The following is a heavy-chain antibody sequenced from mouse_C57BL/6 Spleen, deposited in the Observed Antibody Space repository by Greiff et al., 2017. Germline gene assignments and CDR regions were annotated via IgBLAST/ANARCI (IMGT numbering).Heavy chain of an antibody. J-gene: IGHJ3*01. CDR1: GFTFSSYA. CDR2: ISDGGSYT. CDR3: ARDRREGWFAY. Sequence: EVQRVEPGGGLVKPGGSLKLSCAASGFTFSSYAMSWVRQTPEKRLEWVATISDGGSYTYYPDNVKGRFTISSDNAKNNLYLQMSHLKSEDTAMYYCARDRREGWFAYGGQGTLVTVSA. V-gene: IGHV5-4*01.